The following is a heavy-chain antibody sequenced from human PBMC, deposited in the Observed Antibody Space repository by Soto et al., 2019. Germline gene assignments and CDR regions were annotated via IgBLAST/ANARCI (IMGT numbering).Heavy chain of an antibody. CDR2: IKQDGSEK. CDR3: ARDPKRLKYYYYYYMDV. Sequence: PGGSLRLSCAASGFTFSSYWMSWVRQAPGKGLEWVANIKQDGSEKYYVDSVKGRFTISRDNAKNSLYLQMNSLRAEDTAVYYCARDPKRLKYYYYYYMDVWGKGTTVTVSS. V-gene: IGHV3-7*01. D-gene: IGHD1-1*01. CDR1: GFTFSSYW. J-gene: IGHJ6*03.